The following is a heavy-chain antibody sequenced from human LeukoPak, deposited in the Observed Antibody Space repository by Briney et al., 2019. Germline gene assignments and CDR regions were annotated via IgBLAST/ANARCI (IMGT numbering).Heavy chain of an antibody. CDR3: ARAPPSSWYPNWFDP. Sequence: GASVKVSCKTSGYTFTGYYMHWVRQAPGQGLEWMGWINPNSGGTNYAQKFQGSVTITADESTSTAYMELSSLRSEDTAVYYCARAPPSSWYPNWFDPWGQGTLVTVSS. V-gene: IGHV1-2*02. CDR1: GYTFTGYY. CDR2: INPNSGGT. J-gene: IGHJ5*02. D-gene: IGHD6-13*01.